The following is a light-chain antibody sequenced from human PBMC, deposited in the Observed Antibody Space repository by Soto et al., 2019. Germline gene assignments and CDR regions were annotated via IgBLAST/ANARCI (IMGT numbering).Light chain of an antibody. CDR2: GAC. CDR3: QQYGSSPPWT. CDR1: QSVSSSY. Sequence: EIVLTQSPGTLSLSPGERATLSCRASQSVSSSYLAWYQQKPGQAPRLLIYGACSRATSIPDRFSGSGSGTDLTLTISRLEPEDFAVYYCQQYGSSPPWTFGQGTKVEIK. J-gene: IGKJ1*01. V-gene: IGKV3-20*01.